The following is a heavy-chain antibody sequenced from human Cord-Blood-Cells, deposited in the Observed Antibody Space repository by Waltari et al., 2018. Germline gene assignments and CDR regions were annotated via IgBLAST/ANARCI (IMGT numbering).Heavy chain of an antibody. V-gene: IGHV4-4*07. D-gene: IGHD6-19*01. CDR2: IYTSGST. CDR1: GGTISSYS. J-gene: IGHJ3*02. CDR3: ATRSGWYAFDI. Sequence: QVQLHESGPGLVQHSETLSLTCTVSGGTISSYSWPWIRQHAGKGLEWIGRIYTSGSTNYNPSLKSRVTMSVDTSKNQFSLKLSSVTAADTAVYYCATRSGWYAFDIWGQGTMVTVSS.